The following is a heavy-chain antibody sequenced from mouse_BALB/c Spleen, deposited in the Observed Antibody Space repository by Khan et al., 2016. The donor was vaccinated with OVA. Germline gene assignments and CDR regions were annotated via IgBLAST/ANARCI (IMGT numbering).Heavy chain of an antibody. V-gene: IGHV5-6*01. D-gene: IGHD2-4*01. CDR3: TRLAYYDNSEGFAY. Sequence: EVELVESGGDLVKPGGSLKLSCAASGFTFSTYGMSWVRQTPDKRLEWVAGISTGGSYTYYPDSVKGRFTISRDNAKNTLYLQMSSLKSEDTAMYYCTRLAYYDNSEGFAYWGQGTLVSVSA. CDR1: GFTFSTYG. CDR2: ISTGGSYT. J-gene: IGHJ3*01.